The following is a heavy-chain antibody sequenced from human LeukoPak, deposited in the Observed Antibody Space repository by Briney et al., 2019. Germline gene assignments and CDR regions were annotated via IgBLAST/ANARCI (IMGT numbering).Heavy chain of an antibody. CDR2: INGDGRNI. D-gene: IGHD3-9*01. CDR1: GFTFSSYW. J-gene: IGHJ6*02. Sequence: PGGSLRLSCVATGFTFSSYWMHWVRQDPRKGLVCVSRINGDGRNINYADSVRGRFTISRDNAKNTLYLQMNTLRVEDTAVYYCTRDLMDYDVSTGLHHYYMDVWGQGTTVTVSS. CDR3: TRDLMDYDVSTGLHHYYMDV. V-gene: IGHV3-74*01.